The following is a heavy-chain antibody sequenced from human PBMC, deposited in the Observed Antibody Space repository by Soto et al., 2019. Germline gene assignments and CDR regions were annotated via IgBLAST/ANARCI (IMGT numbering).Heavy chain of an antibody. V-gene: IGHV3-64*01. J-gene: IGHJ6*03. Sequence: PGGSLRLSCAASGFTFSSYAMHWVRQAPGKGLEYVSVISSNGGNTYYANSVKGRFTISRDNSKNTLYLQMGSLRAEDMAVYYFARGEDRSNPFRYYCYYMDVWGKGTTVTVSS. D-gene: IGHD4-4*01. CDR2: ISSNGGNT. CDR3: ARGEDRSNPFRYYCYYMDV. CDR1: GFTFSSYA.